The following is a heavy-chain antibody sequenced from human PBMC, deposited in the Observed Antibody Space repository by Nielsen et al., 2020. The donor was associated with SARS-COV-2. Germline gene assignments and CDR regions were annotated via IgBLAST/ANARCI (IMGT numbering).Heavy chain of an antibody. D-gene: IGHD2-21*01. CDR3: ASPGLLI. V-gene: IGHV3-15*05. Sequence: GESLKISCVASGFTFSGSAMHWVRQASGKGLEWLGRIKSKTDGGTTDYAAPVKGRFTISRDDSKNTLYLQMNSLRAEDTAVYYCASPGLLIWGQGTMVTVSS. CDR2: IKSKTDGGTT. CDR1: GFTFSGSA. J-gene: IGHJ3*02.